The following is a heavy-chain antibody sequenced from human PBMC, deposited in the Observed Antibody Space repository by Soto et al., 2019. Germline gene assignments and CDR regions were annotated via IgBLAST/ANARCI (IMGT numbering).Heavy chain of an antibody. V-gene: IGHV3-30*18. CDR1: GFTFSSYG. CDR2: ISYDGSNK. D-gene: IGHD6-13*01. J-gene: IGHJ4*02. CDR3: AKLFLQYSTRDYFDY. Sequence: QVQLVESGGGVVQPGRSLRLSCAASGFTFSSYGMHWVRQAPGKGLEWVAVISYDGSNKYYADSVKGRFTISRDNSKNTLYLQMNSLRAEDTAVYYCAKLFLQYSTRDYFDYWGQGTLVTVSS.